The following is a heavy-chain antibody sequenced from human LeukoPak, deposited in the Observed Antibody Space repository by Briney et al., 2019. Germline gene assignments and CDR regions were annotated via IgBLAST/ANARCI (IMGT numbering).Heavy chain of an antibody. J-gene: IGHJ4*02. D-gene: IGHD6-19*01. Sequence: PGGSLRLSCAASGFTFNIYSMSWVRHAPGKGLEWVSAISGSGGSTYYADSVKGRFTISRDNSKNTLYLQMNSLRAEDTAVYYCAKLYRAVTGMFFDYWGQGTLVTVSS. CDR2: ISGSGGST. CDR1: GFTFNIYS. CDR3: AKLYRAVTGMFFDY. V-gene: IGHV3-23*01.